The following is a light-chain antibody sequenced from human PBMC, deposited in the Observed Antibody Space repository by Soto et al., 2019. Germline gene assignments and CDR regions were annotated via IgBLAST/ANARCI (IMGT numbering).Light chain of an antibody. V-gene: IGKV3-15*01. J-gene: IGKJ1*01. Sequence: EIVMTQSPATLSVFPGERATLSCRASQSVNGNLAWYQQRRGQAPRLLIYGASTRATGIQARFSGSGFGTEFALTNSSLPSEDFSSYYCQQYHNWPRTFGQGTKVAIK. CDR3: QQYHNWPRT. CDR2: GAS. CDR1: QSVNGN.